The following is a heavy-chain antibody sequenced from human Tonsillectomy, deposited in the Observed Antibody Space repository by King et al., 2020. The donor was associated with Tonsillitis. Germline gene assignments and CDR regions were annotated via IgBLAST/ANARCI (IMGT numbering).Heavy chain of an antibody. Sequence: TLKESGPALLKPTQTLSLTCSFSGFSLSTNGMSVSWIRQSPGRALEWLARIDWDDDKYYSTSLKTRLTISKDISKNQVVLTMTNMDPVDTGTYYCARTGLGGYEDYWGQGTLVTVSS. CDR1: GFSLSTNGMS. V-gene: IGHV2-70*11. J-gene: IGHJ4*02. CDR2: IDWDDDK. CDR3: ARTGLGGYEDY. D-gene: IGHD5-12*01.